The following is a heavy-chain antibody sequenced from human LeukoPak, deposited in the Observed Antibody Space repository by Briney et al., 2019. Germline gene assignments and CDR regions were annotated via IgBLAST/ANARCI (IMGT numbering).Heavy chain of an antibody. CDR3: AREFAYYYGSGSYR. V-gene: IGHV3-30*04. CDR1: GFTFSSYA. J-gene: IGHJ4*02. D-gene: IGHD3-10*01. CDR2: ISYDGTKK. Sequence: GRSLRLSCAASGFTFSSYAMHWVRQAPGKGLEWVAVISYDGTKKYYADSVKGRFTISRDNSKNTLYLQMNSLRAEDTAVYYCAREFAYYYGSGSYRWGQGTLVTVSS.